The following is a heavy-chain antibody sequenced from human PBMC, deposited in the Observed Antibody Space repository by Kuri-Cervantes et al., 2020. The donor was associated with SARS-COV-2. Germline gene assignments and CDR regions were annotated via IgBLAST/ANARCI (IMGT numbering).Heavy chain of an antibody. CDR3: ARDVKYDFWSGSSYYYYYMDV. V-gene: IGHV3-7*03. CDR1: GFTFSSYW. J-gene: IGHJ6*03. Sequence: GGSLRLSCAASGFTFSSYWMSWVRQAPGKGLEWVANIKQGGSEKYYADSVKGRFTISRDNAKNSLYPQRNRLRAEDTALYYCARDVKYDFWSGSSYYYYYMDVWGKGTMVTVSS. CDR2: IKQGGSEK. D-gene: IGHD3-3*01.